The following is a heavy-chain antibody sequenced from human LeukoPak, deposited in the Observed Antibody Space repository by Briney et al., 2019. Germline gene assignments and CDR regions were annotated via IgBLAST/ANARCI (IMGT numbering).Heavy chain of an antibody. Sequence: GGSLRLSCAASGFTFSSYSMNWVRQAPGKGLEWVSSISSSSSYTNYADSVKGRFTISRDNAKNSLYLQMNSLRAEDTAVYYCATRGHSSSWYYFDYWGQGTLVTVSS. CDR2: ISSSSSYT. D-gene: IGHD6-13*01. V-gene: IGHV3-21*04. CDR1: GFTFSSYS. CDR3: ATRGHSSSWYYFDY. J-gene: IGHJ4*02.